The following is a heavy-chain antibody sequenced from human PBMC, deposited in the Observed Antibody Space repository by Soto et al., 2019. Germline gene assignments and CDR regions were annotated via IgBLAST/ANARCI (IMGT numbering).Heavy chain of an antibody. J-gene: IGHJ6*02. Sequence: ASVKVSCKASGYTFTGYYMHRVQPAPGQGLEWMGWINPNSGGTNYAQKFQGWVTMTRDTSISTAYMELSRLRSDDTAVYYCARDNRHNREWLGDYYYYYGMDVWGQGTTVTVSS. CDR3: ARDNRHNREWLGDYYYYYGMDV. CDR1: GYTFTGYY. D-gene: IGHD6-19*01. CDR2: INPNSGGT. V-gene: IGHV1-2*04.